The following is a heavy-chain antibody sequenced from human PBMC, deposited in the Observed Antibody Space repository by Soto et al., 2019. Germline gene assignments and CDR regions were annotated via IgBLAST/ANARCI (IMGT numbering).Heavy chain of an antibody. D-gene: IGHD2-2*02. CDR1: GGTFSTYA. CDR3: ARDQVVPAATPTSYYYGMDV. J-gene: IGHJ6*02. V-gene: IGHV1-69*13. CDR2: IIPIFGAA. Sequence: SVKVSCKASGGTFSTYAISWVRQAPGQGLEWMGGIIPIFGAANYAQKFQGRVTITADESTSTVYMELSSLRSEDTAVYYCARDQVVPAATPTSYYYGMDVWGQGTTVTVSS.